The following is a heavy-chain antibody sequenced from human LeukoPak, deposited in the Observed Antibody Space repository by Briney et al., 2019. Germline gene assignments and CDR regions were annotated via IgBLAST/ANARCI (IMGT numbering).Heavy chain of an antibody. CDR2: IYYSGST. CDR1: GGSISSGGYY. D-gene: IGHD3-10*01. Sequence: SQTLSLTCTVPGGSISSGGYYWSWIRQHPGKGLEWIGYIYYSGSTYYNPSLKSRVTISVDTSKNQFSLKLSSVTAADTAVYYCARAYYYGSGSYRRYDLSEFDYWGQGTLVTVSS. V-gene: IGHV4-31*03. J-gene: IGHJ4*02. CDR3: ARAYYYGSGSYRRYDLSEFDY.